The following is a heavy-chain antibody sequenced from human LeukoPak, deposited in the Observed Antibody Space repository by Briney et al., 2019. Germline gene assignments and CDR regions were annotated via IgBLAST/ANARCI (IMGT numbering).Heavy chain of an antibody. CDR3: TKSDGYGLIRI. V-gene: IGHV4-38-2*02. CDR2: IYYTGNT. Sequence: SETLSLTCTVSGYSISSGYFWGWIRPPPGKGLEWIGNIYYTGNTYYNSSLKSRVTISLDTSKNQFSLTVISMTAADTAAYYCTKSDGYGLIRICGRGTMVTVSS. J-gene: IGHJ3*02. CDR1: GYSISSGYF. D-gene: IGHD3-10*01.